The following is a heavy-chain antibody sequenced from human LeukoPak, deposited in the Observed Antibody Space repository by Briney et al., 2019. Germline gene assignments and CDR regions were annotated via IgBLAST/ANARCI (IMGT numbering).Heavy chain of an antibody. J-gene: IGHJ4*02. Sequence: SETLSLTCTVSGGSISSYDWSWIRQPAGKGLEWIGRIYISGNTYYNSSLKSRVTMSVATSKNQLSLKLSSVSAADTAVYYCAREIYGSGSYYFDYWGQGTPVTVSS. V-gene: IGHV4-4*07. D-gene: IGHD3-10*01. CDR1: GGSISSYD. CDR3: AREIYGSGSYYFDY. CDR2: IYISGNT.